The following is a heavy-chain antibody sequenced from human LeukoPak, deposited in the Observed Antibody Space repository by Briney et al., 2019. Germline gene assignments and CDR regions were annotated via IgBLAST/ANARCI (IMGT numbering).Heavy chain of an antibody. CDR2: ISSSSSTI. D-gene: IGHD3-16*01. Sequence: GGSLRLSCVASAFTFSKDNMNWVRQAPGKGLEWVSYISSSSSTIYYADSVKGRFTVSRDNAKNSLYLQMNSLRAEDTAVYYCAKWGSSTLSGYWGQGTLVTVSS. V-gene: IGHV3-48*01. CDR1: AFTFSKDN. J-gene: IGHJ4*02. CDR3: AKWGSSTLSGY.